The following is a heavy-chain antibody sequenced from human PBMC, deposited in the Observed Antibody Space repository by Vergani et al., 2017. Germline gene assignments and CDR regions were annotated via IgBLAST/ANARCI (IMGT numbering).Heavy chain of an antibody. V-gene: IGHV4-4*02. CDR1: GGSISSSNW. D-gene: IGHD3-3*01. Sequence: QVQLQESGPGLVKPSGTLSLTCAVSGGSISSSNWWSWVRQPPGKGLEWIGEIYHSGSTNYSPSLKSRVTISVDKSNNQVSLKLSSVTAADTAVYYCARLERPYYDFWIGPIAPFDPWGQGTLVTVSS. CDR3: ARLERPYYDFWIGPIAPFDP. CDR2: IYHSGST. J-gene: IGHJ5*02.